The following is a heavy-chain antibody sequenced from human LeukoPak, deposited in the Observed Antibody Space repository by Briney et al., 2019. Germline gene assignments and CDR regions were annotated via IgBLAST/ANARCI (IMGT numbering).Heavy chain of an antibody. V-gene: IGHV4-39*07. J-gene: IGHJ4*02. D-gene: IGHD2/OR15-2a*01. CDR1: GGSISSGSFY. Sequence: PSETLSLTCIVSGGSISSGSFYWGWLRQPPGMDLEWIGSISSGGSTYFSPSLKSRVTISIDKSKNHFSLKLTSVTAADTAVYFCARDSNIARFFIWGQGTLVTVSS. CDR3: ARDSNIARFFI. CDR2: ISSGGST.